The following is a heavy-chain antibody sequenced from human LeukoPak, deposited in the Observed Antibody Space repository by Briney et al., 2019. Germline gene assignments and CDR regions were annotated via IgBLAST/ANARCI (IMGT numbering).Heavy chain of an antibody. J-gene: IGHJ4*02. Sequence: GSLLLSFAASGFTLISNYMNWVRQAPGKGLEWVSIIYGGGSTYYADSVKGRFTISRDNSKNTLYLQMNSLRAEDTAVYYCARELRSETYRSYYFDYWGQGTLVTVSS. CDR3: ARELRSETYRSYYFDY. V-gene: IGHV3-53*01. CDR2: IYGGGST. CDR1: GFTLISNY.